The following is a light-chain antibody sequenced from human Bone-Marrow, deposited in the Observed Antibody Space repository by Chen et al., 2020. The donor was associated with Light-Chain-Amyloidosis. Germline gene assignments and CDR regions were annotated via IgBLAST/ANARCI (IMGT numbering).Light chain of an antibody. CDR2: GNS. V-gene: IGLV1-40*01. Sequence: QSVLTQPPSVSGAPGQRVTIPCTGSSSNIGAGYDVHWYQQLPGTAPKLLICGNSNRPSGVPDRFSGSKSGTSASLAITGLQAEDEADYYCQSYDSPHVVFGGGTKLTVL. J-gene: IGLJ2*01. CDR3: QSYDSPHVV. CDR1: SSNIGAGYD.